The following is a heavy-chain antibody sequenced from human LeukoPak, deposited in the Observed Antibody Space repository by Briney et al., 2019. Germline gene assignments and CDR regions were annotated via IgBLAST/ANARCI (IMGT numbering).Heavy chain of an antibody. D-gene: IGHD3-3*01. CDR1: GFTFSSYG. J-gene: IGHJ4*02. CDR3: ASSRFLEWLLPFDY. Sequence: GGSLRLSCAASGFTFSSYGMHWVRQAPGKGLEWVAFIRYDGSNKYYADSVKGRFTISRDNSKNTLYLQMNSLRAEDTAVYHCASSRFLEWLLPFDYWGQGTLVTVSS. V-gene: IGHV3-30*02. CDR2: IRYDGSNK.